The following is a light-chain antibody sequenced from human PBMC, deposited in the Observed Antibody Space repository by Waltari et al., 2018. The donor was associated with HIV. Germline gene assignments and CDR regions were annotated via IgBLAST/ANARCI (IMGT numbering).Light chain of an antibody. CDR2: EVN. CDR1: SRDVGSYNL. Sequence: QSALTQPASASGSPGQSITISCTGTSRDVGSYNLVSWYQQHPGKAPKLMIYEVNKRPSGVSNRFSGSKSGNTASLTISGLQAEDEADYYCCSYAGSPYVFGTGTKVTVL. V-gene: IGLV2-23*02. CDR3: CSYAGSPYV. J-gene: IGLJ1*01.